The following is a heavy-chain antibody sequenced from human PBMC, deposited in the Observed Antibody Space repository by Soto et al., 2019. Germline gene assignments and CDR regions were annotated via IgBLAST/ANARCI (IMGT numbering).Heavy chain of an antibody. D-gene: IGHD2-21*02. V-gene: IGHV3-23*01. CDR3: ARGFIVVVTVLRPDEAFDV. J-gene: IGHJ3*01. Sequence: EVQLLESGGRLVQPGGSLRLSCAASGFTFGNYGMNWVRQAPGKGLEWVSGISGGGGRTYYADSAKGRFTISRDPSRNIVDLEMNSLRAEDTAVYYWARGFIVVVTVLRPDEAFDVWGQGTLVTVSS. CDR2: ISGGGGRT. CDR1: GFTFGNYG.